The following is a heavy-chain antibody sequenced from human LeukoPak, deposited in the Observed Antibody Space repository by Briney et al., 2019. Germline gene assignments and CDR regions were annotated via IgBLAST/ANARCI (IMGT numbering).Heavy chain of an antibody. CDR3: ARRNSMVRGALDP. D-gene: IGHD3-10*01. V-gene: IGHV5-51*01. CDR1: GYSFINYW. J-gene: IGHJ5*02. CDR2: IYPGDSDT. Sequence: GESLKISCKASGYSFINYWPGWVRQRPGKDLEWIGIIYPGDSDTRYSPSFQGQVTISADRSISTAFLQWNSLKPSDSAIYYCARRNSMVRGALDPWGQGTLVTVSS.